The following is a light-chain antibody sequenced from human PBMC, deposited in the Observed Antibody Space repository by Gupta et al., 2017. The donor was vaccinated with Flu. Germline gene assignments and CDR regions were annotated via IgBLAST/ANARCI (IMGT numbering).Light chain of an antibody. CDR3: QQWASATKT. J-gene: IGKJ1*01. V-gene: IGKV1-39*01. CDR2: GAS. CDR1: QGISMY. Sequence: DIQMTQSPSSLSASVGDRVTITCRASQGISMYLNWYQHKPGKAPKLLIYGASSLQSGVSSRFSGSGSGREFTLTISSLQPEDFATYYCQQWASATKTFGQGTKVE.